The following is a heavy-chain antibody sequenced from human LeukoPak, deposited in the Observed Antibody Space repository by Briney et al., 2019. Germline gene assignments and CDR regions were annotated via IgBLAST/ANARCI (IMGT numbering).Heavy chain of an antibody. CDR1: GFTFSSYW. Sequence: SGGSLRLSCAASGFTFSSYWMSWVRQAPGKGLEWVANIKQDGSEKYYVDSVKGRFTISRDNAKNSLYLQMNSLRAEDTAVYYCARESTVTTSGLAESRGYYYMDVWGKGTTVTVSS. CDR2: IKQDGSEK. CDR3: ARESTVTTSGLAESRGYYYMDV. D-gene: IGHD4-11*01. J-gene: IGHJ6*03. V-gene: IGHV3-7*01.